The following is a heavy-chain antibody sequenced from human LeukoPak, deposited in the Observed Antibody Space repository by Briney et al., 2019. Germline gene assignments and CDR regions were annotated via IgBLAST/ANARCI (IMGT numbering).Heavy chain of an antibody. CDR3: ARLRGLYGDPDAFDI. V-gene: IGHV4-34*01. CDR1: GGSFSGYY. Sequence: SETLSLTCAVYGGSFSGYYWSWIRQPPGKGLEWIGEINHSGSTNYNPSLKSRVTISVDTSKNQFSLKLSSVTAADTAVYYCARLRGLYGDPDAFDIWGQGTMVTASS. J-gene: IGHJ3*02. D-gene: IGHD4-17*01. CDR2: INHSGST.